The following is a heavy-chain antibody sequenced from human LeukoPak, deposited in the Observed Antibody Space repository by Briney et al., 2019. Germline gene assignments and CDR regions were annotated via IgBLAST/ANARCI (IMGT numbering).Heavy chain of an antibody. V-gene: IGHV3-21*01. J-gene: IGHJ4*02. CDR2: ISSGSSAI. D-gene: IGHD4-17*01. CDR1: GFTVSSNY. Sequence: GGSLRLSCAASGFTVSSNYMSWVRQAPGKGLEWVSIISSGSSAIFSADALKGRFTISRDDAKNLLYLDMNSLRAEDTAVYYCAKENWPTVTSPGRTSFDYWGQGTLVTVSP. CDR3: AKENWPTVTSPGRTSFDY.